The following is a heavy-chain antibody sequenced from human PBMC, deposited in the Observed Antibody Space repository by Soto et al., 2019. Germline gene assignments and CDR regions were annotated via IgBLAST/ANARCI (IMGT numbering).Heavy chain of an antibody. J-gene: IGHJ4*02. CDR1: GFSLSTSGVG. D-gene: IGHD3-10*01. V-gene: IGHV2-5*02. Sequence: QITLKESGPTLVKPTQTLTLTCTFSGFSLSTSGVGVGWIRQPPGKALEWLALIYWDDDKRYSPSLKSRLTITKDTPXNQVVLTMTNMDPVDTATYYCAHRRSYGSGSYFDYWGQGTLVTVSS. CDR2: IYWDDDK. CDR3: AHRRSYGSGSYFDY.